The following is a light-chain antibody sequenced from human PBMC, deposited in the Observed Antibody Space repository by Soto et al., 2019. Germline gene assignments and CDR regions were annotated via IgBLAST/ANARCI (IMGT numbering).Light chain of an antibody. CDR2: EVS. CDR1: SSDVGGYNY. J-gene: IGLJ1*01. CDR3: SSYTSSSTLEGV. Sequence: QSALTQPASVSGSPGQSITISCTGTSSDVGGYNYVSWYQQHPGKAPKLMIYEVSNRPSGVSNRFSGSKSGNTASLTISGLQAEDEADYYCSSYTSSSTLEGVFATGTKVTV. V-gene: IGLV2-14*01.